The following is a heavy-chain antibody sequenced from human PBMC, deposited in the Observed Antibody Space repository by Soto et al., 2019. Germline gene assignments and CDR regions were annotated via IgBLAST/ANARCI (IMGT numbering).Heavy chain of an antibody. CDR2: LIPIFGTR. J-gene: IGHJ4*02. Sequence: QVQLVQSGAEVKKPGSSVKVSCKASGGTFSNYPIAWVRQAPGQGLEWMGTLIPIFGTRNYAQKFQGRVTITADESSSTAYLELSGLLTADTAIYYCARPSTVETTKGYDFWGQGTQVTVSS. CDR1: GGTFSNYP. D-gene: IGHD1-1*01. CDR3: ARPSTVETTKGYDF. V-gene: IGHV1-69*18.